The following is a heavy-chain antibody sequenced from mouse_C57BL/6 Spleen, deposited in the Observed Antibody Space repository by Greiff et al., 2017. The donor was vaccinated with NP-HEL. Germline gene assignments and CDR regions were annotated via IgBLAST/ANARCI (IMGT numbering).Heavy chain of an antibody. J-gene: IGHJ4*01. Sequence: QVQLQQPGAELVKPGASVKLSCKASGYTFTSYWMHWVKQRPGQGLEWIGMIHPNSGSTNYNEKFKSKATLTVDKSSSTAYMQLSSLTSEDSAVYYCARKLRDKGYYAMDYWGQGTSVTVSS. CDR1: GYTFTSYW. CDR3: ARKLRDKGYYAMDY. D-gene: IGHD3-2*02. CDR2: IHPNSGST. V-gene: IGHV1-64*01.